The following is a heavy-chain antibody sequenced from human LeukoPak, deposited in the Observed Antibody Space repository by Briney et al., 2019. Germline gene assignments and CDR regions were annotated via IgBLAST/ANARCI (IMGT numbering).Heavy chain of an antibody. Sequence: GGSLRLSCAASGFTFSSYAMSWVRQAPGQGLEWVSAISGSGGSTYYADSVKGRFTISRDNSKNTLYLQMNSLRAEDTAVYYCVKSGYNRFDYWGHGALVIVSS. D-gene: IGHD5-24*01. V-gene: IGHV3-23*01. J-gene: IGHJ4*01. CDR1: GFTFSSYA. CDR2: ISGSGGST. CDR3: VKSGYNRFDY.